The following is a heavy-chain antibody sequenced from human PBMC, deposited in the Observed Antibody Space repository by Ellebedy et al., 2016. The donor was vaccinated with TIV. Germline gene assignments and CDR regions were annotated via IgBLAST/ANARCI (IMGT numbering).Heavy chain of an antibody. CDR3: ARNWRDVWKSYRFTDAFDI. V-gene: IGHV1-2*02. CDR2: INPNTGDT. CDR1: GYTFTGQY. J-gene: IGHJ3*02. D-gene: IGHD3-16*02. Sequence: ASVKVSCKASGYTFTGQYIHWVRQAPGHGLEWMGWINPNTGDTNYAQSFQGRVTMTRDTYISTAYMELSTLTSDDTALYYCARNWRDVWKSYRFTDAFDIWGQGTLVTVS.